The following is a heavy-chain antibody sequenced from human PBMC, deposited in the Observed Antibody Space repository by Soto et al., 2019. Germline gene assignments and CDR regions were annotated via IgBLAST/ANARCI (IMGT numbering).Heavy chain of an antibody. D-gene: IGHD4-17*01. Sequence: GGSLRLSCAASGFTFSNAWMSWVRQAPGKGLEWVGRIKSKTDGGTTDYAAPVKGRFTISRDDSKNTLYLQMNSLKTEDTAVYYCTTAYDYGDEGWFDPWGQGTLVTVSS. CDR3: TTAYDYGDEGWFDP. J-gene: IGHJ5*02. CDR1: GFTFSNAW. V-gene: IGHV3-15*01. CDR2: IKSKTDGGTT.